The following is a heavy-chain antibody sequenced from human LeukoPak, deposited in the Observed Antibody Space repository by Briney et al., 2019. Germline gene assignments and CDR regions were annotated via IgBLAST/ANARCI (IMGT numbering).Heavy chain of an antibody. CDR2: IYSGCST. CDR3: ARMGDGGSSFDY. CDR1: GFTVSTNY. Sequence: GGSLTLSCAASGFTVSTNYMSWVRQAPGKGLEWVSLIYSGCSTYYADSVKGRFTISKDNSKNTLYLQVNSLRAEDTALYYCARMGDGGSSFDYWGQGTLVTLSS. J-gene: IGHJ4*02. D-gene: IGHD4-23*01. V-gene: IGHV3-53*01.